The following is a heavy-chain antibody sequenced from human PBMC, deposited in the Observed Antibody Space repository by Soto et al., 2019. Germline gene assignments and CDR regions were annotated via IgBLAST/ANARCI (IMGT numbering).Heavy chain of an antibody. J-gene: IGHJ3*02. CDR1: GFTFDDYA. CDR2: VSWNSGSI. V-gene: IGHV3-9*01. CDR3: AKEGLPVRDDASDI. Sequence: GGSLRLSCAASGFTFDDYAMHWVRQAPGKGLEWVSGVSWNSGSIGYADSVKGRFTISRDNAKNSLYLQMNSLRAEDTDLYYCAKEGLPVRDDASDIWGQGTMVTVSS. D-gene: IGHD4-17*01.